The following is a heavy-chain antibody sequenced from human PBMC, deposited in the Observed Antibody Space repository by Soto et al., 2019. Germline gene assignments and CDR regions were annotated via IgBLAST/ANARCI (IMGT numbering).Heavy chain of an antibody. CDR3: TRRPYRSTSGGIDY. CDR1: GASIASDHW. J-gene: IGHJ4*02. V-gene: IGHV4-4*02. CDR2: VRHTGST. Sequence: QVQLQESGPGLMKPSETLSLTCAVSGASIASDHWWTWIRQPPGKGLEWIAEVRHTGSTEYSPSLRSRVTISVDKSKNQISLKVSSVTAADTAVYYCTRRPYRSTSGGIDYWGQGTLVTVSS. D-gene: IGHD2-15*01.